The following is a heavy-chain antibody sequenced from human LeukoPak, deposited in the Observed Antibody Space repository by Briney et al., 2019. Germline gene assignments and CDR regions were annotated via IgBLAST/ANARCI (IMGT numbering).Heavy chain of an antibody. CDR1: GFTFSSYS. D-gene: IGHD1-26*01. V-gene: IGHV3-21*01. CDR2: ISSSSRYI. CDR3: ARDKGYSGSYHNY. Sequence: GGTLRLSCAASGFTFSSYSMKWGRQAPGKGVEGGSWISSSSRYIYYADSVKGGFTISRHNAKNSLYLQMNSLRAEDTAVYYCARDKGYSGSYHNYWGQGTLVTVSS. J-gene: IGHJ4*02.